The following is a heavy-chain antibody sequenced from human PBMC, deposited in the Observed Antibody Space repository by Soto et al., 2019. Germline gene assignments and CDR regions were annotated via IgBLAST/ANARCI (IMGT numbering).Heavy chain of an antibody. CDR1: GYTFTSYY. CDR2: INPSGGST. J-gene: IGHJ6*02. D-gene: IGHD6-13*01. Sequence: GASVKVSCKASGYTFTSYYMHWVRQAPGQGLEWVGIINPSGGSTSYAQKFQGRVTMTRDTSTSTVYMELSSLRSEDTAVYYCARLGIAAHLSYYGMDVWGQGTTVTVSS. CDR3: ARLGIAAHLSYYGMDV. V-gene: IGHV1-46*01.